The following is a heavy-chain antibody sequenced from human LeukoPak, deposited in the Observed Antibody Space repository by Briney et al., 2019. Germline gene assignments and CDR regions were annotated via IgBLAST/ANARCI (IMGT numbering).Heavy chain of an antibody. V-gene: IGHV3-23*01. CDR1: ESTFSSYA. J-gene: IGHJ4*02. D-gene: IGHD3-22*01. Sequence: GGSLRLSCAASESTFSSYAMNWVRQAPGKGLEWVSGISGSGGNIYYADSVKGRCTISRDNSKNTLYLQMNSLRAEDTAVYYCAKNLYYDSSGYYCDWGQGTLVTVSS. CDR2: ISGSGGNI. CDR3: AKNLYYDSSGYYCD.